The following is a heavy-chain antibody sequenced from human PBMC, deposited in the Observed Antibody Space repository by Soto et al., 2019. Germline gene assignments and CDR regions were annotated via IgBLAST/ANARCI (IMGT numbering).Heavy chain of an antibody. V-gene: IGHV1-69*06. CDR2: TIPVLNTA. CDR3: ARGVYGSGNYYTGPSAFAI. Sequence: QVQLEQSGAEVKKPGSSVKISCKASGGTLSDHGVSWLRQAPGQGLEWVGGTIPVLNTAKYAPKFQGRVTIAADKSTNIAYMELGSLRSDDTAFYYCARGVYGSGNYYTGPSAFAILGQGTLVIVSS. J-gene: IGHJ3*02. CDR1: GGTLSDHG. D-gene: IGHD3-10*01.